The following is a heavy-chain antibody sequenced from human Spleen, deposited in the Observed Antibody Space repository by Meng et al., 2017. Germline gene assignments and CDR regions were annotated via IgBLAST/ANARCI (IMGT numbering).Heavy chain of an antibody. J-gene: IGHJ5*02. CDR3: ARGNYYGSGTYITWFDP. CDR1: GGSFSDYY. D-gene: IGHD3-10*01. V-gene: IGHV4-34*01. CDR2: INHSGST. Sequence: SETLSLTCVVSGGSFSDYYWSWIRQPPGKGLEWIGEINHSGSTNYNPSLESRATISVDTSQNNLSLKLSSVTAADSAVYYCARGNYYGSGTYITWFDPWGQGTLVTVSS.